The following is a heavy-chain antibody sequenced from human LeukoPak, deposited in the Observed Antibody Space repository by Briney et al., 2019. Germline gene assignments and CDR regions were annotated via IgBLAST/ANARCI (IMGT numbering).Heavy chain of an antibody. D-gene: IGHD3-16*01. Sequence: SETLSLTCKVSGDSISSYFWGWIRQPAGKGLEWIGRIYSSGNIDYNPSFNSRVAMSVDTSKNQISLKLTSVTAADTAVYYCARSGGSGWLDPWGQGSLVTVSS. CDR3: ARSGGSGWLDP. V-gene: IGHV4-4*07. J-gene: IGHJ5*02. CDR1: GDSISSYF. CDR2: IYSSGNI.